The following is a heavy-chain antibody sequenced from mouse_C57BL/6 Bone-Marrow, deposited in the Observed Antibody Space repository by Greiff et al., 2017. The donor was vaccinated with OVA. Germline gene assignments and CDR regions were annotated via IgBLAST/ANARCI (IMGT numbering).Heavy chain of an antibody. CDR1: GFTFSDYG. Sequence: EVKLVESGGGLVKPGGSLKLSCAASGFTFSDYGMHWVRQAPEKGLEWVAYISSGSSTIYYADTVKGRFTISRDNAKNTLFLQMTSLRSEDTAMYYCARPTRAGVAYWGQGTLVTVSA. CDR3: ARPTRAGVAY. J-gene: IGHJ3*01. V-gene: IGHV5-17*01. CDR2: ISSGSSTI.